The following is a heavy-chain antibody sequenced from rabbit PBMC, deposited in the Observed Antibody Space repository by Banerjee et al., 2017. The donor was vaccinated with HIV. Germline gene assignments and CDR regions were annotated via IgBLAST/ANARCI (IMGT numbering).Heavy chain of an antibody. Sequence: QEQLEESGGDLVKPEGSLTLTCTASGFDLSTYYYMCWFRQAPGKGPEWIACIYAGDGSTYYASWAKGRFTISKTSSTTVTLQMTSLTAADTATYFCASDPGAWDSLDFWGPGILVTVS. V-gene: IGHV1S45*01. J-gene: IGHJ3*01. CDR2: IYAGDGST. CDR3: ASDPGAWDSLDF. CDR1: GFDLSTYYY. D-gene: IGHD4-1*01.